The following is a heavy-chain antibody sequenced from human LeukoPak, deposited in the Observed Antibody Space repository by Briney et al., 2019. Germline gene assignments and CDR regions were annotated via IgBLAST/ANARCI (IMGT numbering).Heavy chain of an antibody. V-gene: IGHV4-39*07. CDR3: ARGLLFGPYYFDY. CDR2: IYYSGST. J-gene: IGHJ4*02. CDR1: GGSISSSSYY. D-gene: IGHD2-21*02. Sequence: SETLSLTCTVSGGSISSSSYYWGWIRQPPGKGLEWIGSIYYSGSTYYNPSLKSRVTISVDTSKNQFSLKLSSVTAADTAVYYCARGLLFGPYYFDYWGQGTLVTVSS.